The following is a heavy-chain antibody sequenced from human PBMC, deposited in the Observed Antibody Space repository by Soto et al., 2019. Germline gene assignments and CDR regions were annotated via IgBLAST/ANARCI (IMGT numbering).Heavy chain of an antibody. CDR1: GFTFSDYY. Sequence: GGSMRLSCAASGFTFSDYYMSWIRQAPGKGLEWVSYISSSGSTIYYADSVKGRFTISRDNAKNSLYLQMNSLRAEDTAVYYCARGGRDGYYPAAFVYWGQGTLVTVSS. V-gene: IGHV3-11*01. D-gene: IGHD1-26*01. J-gene: IGHJ4*02. CDR3: ARGGRDGYYPAAFVY. CDR2: ISSSGSTI.